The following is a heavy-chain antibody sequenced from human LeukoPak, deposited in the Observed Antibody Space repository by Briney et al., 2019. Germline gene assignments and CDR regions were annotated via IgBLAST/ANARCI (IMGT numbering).Heavy chain of an antibody. CDR2: IIPILGIA. J-gene: IGHJ4*02. V-gene: IGHV1-69*04. CDR1: GGTFSSYA. D-gene: IGHD3-16*01. Sequence: SVKVSCKASGGTFSSYAISWVRQAPGQGLEWMGRIIPILGIANYAQKFQGRVTITADKSTSTAYMELSSLRSEDTAVCYCARAAYGLTYDYWGQGTLVTVSS. CDR3: ARAAYGLTYDY.